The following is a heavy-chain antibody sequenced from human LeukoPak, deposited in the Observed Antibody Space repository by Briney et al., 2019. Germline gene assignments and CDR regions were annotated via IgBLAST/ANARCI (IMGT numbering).Heavy chain of an antibody. CDR1: GFTFSNYW. D-gene: IGHD3-3*01. J-gene: IGHJ6*02. V-gene: IGHV3-74*01. CDR3: VRFTILDDMDV. CDR2: ISSDGSST. Sequence: QPGGSLRLSCAASGFTFSNYWIHWVRHAPGKGLVWVSRISSDGSSTNYADSVKGRFTVSRDSAKNTLYLQMNSLRAEDTAVYYCVRFTILDDMDVWGQGTTVTVSS.